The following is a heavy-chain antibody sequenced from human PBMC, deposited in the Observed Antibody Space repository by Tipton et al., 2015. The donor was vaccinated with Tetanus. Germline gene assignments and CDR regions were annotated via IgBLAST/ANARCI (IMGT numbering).Heavy chain of an antibody. CDR3: ARDQARGARGWNYFDY. D-gene: IGHD1-26*01. CDR1: GGSITSGGYY. V-gene: IGHV4-31*03. J-gene: IGHJ4*02. Sequence: TLSLTCTVSGGSITSGGYYWSWIRRHPGKGLEWIGDICYSGSTYYNPSLKSRVTISVDTSKNQFSLKLNSVTAADTAVYYCARDQARGARGWNYFDYWGQGTLVTVSS. CDR2: ICYSGST.